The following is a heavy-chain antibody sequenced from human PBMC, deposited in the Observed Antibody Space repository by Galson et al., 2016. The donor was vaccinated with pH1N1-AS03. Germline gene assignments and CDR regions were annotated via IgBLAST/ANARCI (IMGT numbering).Heavy chain of an antibody. Sequence: SLRLSCAASGFSFSRYAMIWVRQAPGKGLEWVSSLSGTGLSAYYADSVKGRFSISRDNSKNTVNLHMNSLRVEDTAVYYCANRGDTLGFFESWGQGTLVTVSS. CDR1: GFSFSRYA. J-gene: IGHJ4*02. D-gene: IGHD4-17*01. V-gene: IGHV3-23*01. CDR2: LSGTGLSA. CDR3: ANRGDTLGFFES.